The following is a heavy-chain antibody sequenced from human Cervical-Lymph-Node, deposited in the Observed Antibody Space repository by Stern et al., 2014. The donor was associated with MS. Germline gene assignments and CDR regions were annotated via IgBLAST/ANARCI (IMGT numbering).Heavy chain of an antibody. J-gene: IGHJ4*02. V-gene: IGHV3-74*01. CDR3: TILSGPFDH. CDR2: INKDGSTT. Sequence: VQLVEFGGGLVQPGGSLRLPCAASGFTFSNSWMHWVRQSPGKVLVWVSRINKDGSTTTYADSVKGRFTISRDNAKNTLYLQMSSLRAEDTAVYYCTILSGPFDHWGQGTLVTVSS. CDR1: GFTFSNSW. D-gene: IGHD3-10*01.